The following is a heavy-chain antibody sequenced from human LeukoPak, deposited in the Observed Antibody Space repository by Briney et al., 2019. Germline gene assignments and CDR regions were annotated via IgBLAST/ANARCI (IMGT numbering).Heavy chain of an antibody. D-gene: IGHD6-13*01. V-gene: IGHV3-30*18. CDR2: ISYDGSNK. CDR3: AKDLIGYSSSWSYFDY. J-gene: IGHJ4*02. CDR1: GSTFSSYG. Sequence: PGRSLRLSCAASGSTFSSYGMHWVRQAPGKGLEWVAVISYDGSNKYYADSVKGRFTISRDNSKNTLYLQMNSLRAEDTAVYYCAKDLIGYSSSWSYFDYWGQGTLVTVSS.